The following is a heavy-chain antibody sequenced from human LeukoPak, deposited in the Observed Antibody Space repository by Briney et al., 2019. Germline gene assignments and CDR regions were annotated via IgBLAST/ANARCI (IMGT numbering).Heavy chain of an antibody. CDR2: ISYDGSNK. J-gene: IGHJ4*02. D-gene: IGHD3-22*01. V-gene: IGHV3-30*18. Sequence: AGGSLRLSCSASGFTFSNYGMHWVRQAPGKGLEWVAVISYDGSNKYYVDSVKGRFTISRDNSKNTLYLQMNSLRAEDTAVYFCAKDRARSHPYDTSGLTPNDYWSQGTLVTVSS. CDR3: AKDRARSHPYDTSGLTPNDY. CDR1: GFTFSNYG.